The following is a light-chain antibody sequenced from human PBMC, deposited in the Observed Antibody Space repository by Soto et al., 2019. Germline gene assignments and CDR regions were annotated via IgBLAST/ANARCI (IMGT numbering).Light chain of an antibody. V-gene: IGKV3-11*01. CDR1: QNISSY. CDR3: QQRSNWPRT. Sequence: IVVTQSQATLSLSTGERATLSCRASQNISSYLIWYQQKPGQAPRLLMYDVSNRATGIPARFSGSGSGTDFTLTISSLEPEDLAVYYCQQRSNWPRTFGQGTKVEIQ. CDR2: DVS. J-gene: IGKJ1*01.